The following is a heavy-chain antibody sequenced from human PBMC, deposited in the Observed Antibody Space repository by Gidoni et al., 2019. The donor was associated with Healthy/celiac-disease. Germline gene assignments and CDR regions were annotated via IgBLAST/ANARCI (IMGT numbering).Heavy chain of an antibody. D-gene: IGHD2-2*01. Sequence: EVQLLESGGGLVQPGGSLRLSCAASGFTFSSYAMSWVRQAPGKGLEWVSAISGSGGRTYYEDSVKGRLTISRDNYKNTLYLQMNSLRAEDTAVYYCATVPAATLDYWGQGTLVTVSS. CDR3: ATVPAATLDY. CDR2: ISGSGGRT. V-gene: IGHV3-23*01. CDR1: GFTFSSYA. J-gene: IGHJ4*02.